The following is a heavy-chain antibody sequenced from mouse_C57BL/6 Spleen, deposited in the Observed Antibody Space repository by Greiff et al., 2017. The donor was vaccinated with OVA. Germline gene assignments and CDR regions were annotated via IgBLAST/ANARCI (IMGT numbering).Heavy chain of an antibody. V-gene: IGHV1-19*01. J-gene: IGHJ2*01. Sequence: VQLQQSGPVLVKPGASVKMSCKASGYTFTDYYMNWVKQSHGKSLEWIGVINPYNGGTSYNQKFKGKATLTVDKSSSTAYMELNSLTSEDSAVYYCARSNYSNYSYYFDYWGQGTTLTVSS. D-gene: IGHD2-5*01. CDR1: GYTFTDYY. CDR3: ARSNYSNYSYYFDY. CDR2: INPYNGGT.